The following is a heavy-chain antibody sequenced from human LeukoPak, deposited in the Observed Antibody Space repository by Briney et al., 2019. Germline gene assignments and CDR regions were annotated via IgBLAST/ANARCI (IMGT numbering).Heavy chain of an antibody. D-gene: IGHD3-3*01. CDR3: TTDPQRGYYFDY. Sequence: GGSLRLSCVVSGFTFSNAWMSWVRQAPGKGLEWVGRIKSNSDGGRTDSAAPVKGRFTISRDDSKNTLYLQMNSLKTEDTGVYHCTTDPQRGYYFDYWGQGTLVTVSS. CDR1: GFTFSNAW. CDR2: IKSNSDGGRT. J-gene: IGHJ4*02. V-gene: IGHV3-15*01.